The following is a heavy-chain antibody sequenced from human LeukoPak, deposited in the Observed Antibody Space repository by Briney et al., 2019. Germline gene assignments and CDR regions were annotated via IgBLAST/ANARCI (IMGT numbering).Heavy chain of an antibody. CDR2: INPTGGST. J-gene: IGHJ4*02. D-gene: IGHD6-6*01. V-gene: IGHV1-46*01. CDR1: GYTFPSYF. Sequence: ASVKVSCKASGYTFPSYFMHWVRQAPGQGLEWMGIINPTGGSTTYAQKFQGRVTMTRDASTSTVYMELSSLRSDDTAVYYCARTAARRFDYWGRGTLVTVSS. CDR3: ARTAARRFDY.